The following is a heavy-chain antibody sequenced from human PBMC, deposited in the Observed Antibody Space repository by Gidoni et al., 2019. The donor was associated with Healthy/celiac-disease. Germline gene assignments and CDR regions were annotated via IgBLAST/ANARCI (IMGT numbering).Heavy chain of an antibody. J-gene: IGHJ4*02. CDR2: IYSGGST. CDR1: GFTVSSNY. V-gene: IGHV3-53*01. D-gene: IGHD2-15*01. CDR3: AREPYCSGGSCHDY. Sequence: EVQLVESGGGLIQPGGSLRRSCAASGFTVSSNYMSWVRQAPGKGLEWVSVIYSGGSTYYADSVKGRFTISRDNSKNTLYLQMNSLRAEDTAVYYCAREPYCSGGSCHDYWGQGTLVTVSS.